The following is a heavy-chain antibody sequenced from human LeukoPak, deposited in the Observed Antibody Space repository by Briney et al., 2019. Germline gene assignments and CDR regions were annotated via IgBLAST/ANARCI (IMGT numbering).Heavy chain of an antibody. J-gene: IGHJ5*02. V-gene: IGHV2-5*01. CDR1: GFSLSTSGVG. D-gene: IGHD3-3*01. CDR3: AHSFTAIFGVVPPFDP. Sequence: ESGPTLVNPTQTLTLTCTFSGFSLSTSGVGVGWIRQPPGKALEWLALISWNDDKRYSPSLKSRLTITKDTSKNQVVLTMNNMDPVDTATYYCAHSFTAIFGVVPPFDPWGQGTLVTVSS. CDR2: ISWNDDK.